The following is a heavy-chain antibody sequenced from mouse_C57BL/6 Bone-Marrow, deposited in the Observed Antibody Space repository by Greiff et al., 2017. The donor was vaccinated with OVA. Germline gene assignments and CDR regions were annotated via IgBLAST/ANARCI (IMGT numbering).Heavy chain of an antibody. CDR2: IYPRSGNT. CDR1: GYTFTSYG. J-gene: IGHJ1*03. V-gene: IGHV1-81*01. CDR3: ARIHYYSNSYWYFDV. Sequence: QVQLQQSGAELARPGASVKLSCKASGYTFTSYGISWVKQRTGQGLEWIGEIYPRSGNTYYNEKFKGKATLTADKSSSTAYMELRSLTSEDSAVDFGARIHYYSNSYWYFDVWGTGTTVTVSS. D-gene: IGHD2-5*01.